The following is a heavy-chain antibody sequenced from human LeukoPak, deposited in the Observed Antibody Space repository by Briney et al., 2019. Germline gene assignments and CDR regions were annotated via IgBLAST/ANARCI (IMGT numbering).Heavy chain of an antibody. D-gene: IGHD3-22*01. Sequence: SETLSLTCTVSGGSISSYYWSWIRQPPGKGLEWIGYIYYSGSTNYNPSLKSRVTMSVDTSKNQFSLKLSSVTAADTAVYYCARDRYYYDSSGYQYYFDYWGQGTLVTVSS. CDR3: ARDRYYYDSSGYQYYFDY. CDR2: IYYSGST. CDR1: GGSISSYY. J-gene: IGHJ4*02. V-gene: IGHV4-59*01.